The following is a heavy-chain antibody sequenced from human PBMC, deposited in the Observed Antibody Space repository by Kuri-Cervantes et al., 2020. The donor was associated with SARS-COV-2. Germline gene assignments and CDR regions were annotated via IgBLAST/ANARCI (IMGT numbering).Heavy chain of an antibody. D-gene: IGHD5-12*01. CDR2: INHSGST. CDR1: GGSFSGYY. CDR3: ARLEWRYDY. V-gene: IGHV4-34*01. J-gene: IGHJ4*02. Sequence: ESLKISCAVYGGSFSGYYWSWIRQPPGKGLEWIGEINHSGSTNYNPSLESRVTISVDTSKNQFSLKLSSVTAADTAVYYCARLEWRYDYWGQGTLVTVSS.